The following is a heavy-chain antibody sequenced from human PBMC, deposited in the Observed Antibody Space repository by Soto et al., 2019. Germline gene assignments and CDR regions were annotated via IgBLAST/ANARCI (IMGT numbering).Heavy chain of an antibody. CDR3: AKGYSSWYGSLDY. V-gene: IGHV3-23*01. CDR1: GFTFSSYA. Sequence: PGGSLRLSCAASGFTFSSYAMNWVRQAPGKGLEWVSAISGSGGSTYYADSVKGRFTISRDNSKSTLYLQMNSLRAEDTAVYYCAKGYSSWYGSLDYWGQGTLVTVSS. D-gene: IGHD6-13*01. CDR2: ISGSGGST. J-gene: IGHJ4*02.